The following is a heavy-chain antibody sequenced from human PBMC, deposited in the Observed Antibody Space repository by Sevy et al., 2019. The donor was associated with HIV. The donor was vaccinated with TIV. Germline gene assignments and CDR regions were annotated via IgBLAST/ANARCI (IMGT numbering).Heavy chain of an antibody. D-gene: IGHD1-26*01. CDR1: GGSITSLY. Sequence: SDTLSLTCTVSGGSITSLYWNWIRQPPGKGLEWIANIYYNGHINYNPSLKSRVTLSRDTSKNQFSLRLSSVTAADTAMYYCAGENAWGRGYSWGQGTLVTVSS. V-gene: IGHV4-59*08. CDR3: AGENAWGRGYS. J-gene: IGHJ4*02. CDR2: IYYNGHI.